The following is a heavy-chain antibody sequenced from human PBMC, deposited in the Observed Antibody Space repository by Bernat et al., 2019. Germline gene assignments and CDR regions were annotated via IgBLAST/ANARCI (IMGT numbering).Heavy chain of an antibody. V-gene: IGHV4-39*01. Sequence: QLQLQESGPGLVKPSETLSLTCTVSGGSISSSSYYWGWIRQPPGKGLEWIGSIYYSGSTYYNPYLKSRVTISVDTSKHQFSLRLSSVTAADTAVYYCASSYSYGSGSYLDIWGQGTMVTVSS. CDR3: ASSYSYGSGSYLDI. CDR1: GGSISSSSYY. CDR2: IYYSGST. J-gene: IGHJ3*02. D-gene: IGHD3-10*01.